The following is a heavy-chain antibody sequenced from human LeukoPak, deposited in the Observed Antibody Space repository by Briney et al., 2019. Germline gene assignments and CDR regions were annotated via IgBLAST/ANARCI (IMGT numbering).Heavy chain of an antibody. Sequence: GGSLRLSCTASGFTFSTHSMHWVRQAPGKGPVWVSRINSDGSSTRYADSVTGRFTISRDNAKNTVYLQMNSLRAEDTAEYYCAKVLGGLWPGIDYWGQGTVVTVSS. J-gene: IGHJ4*02. D-gene: IGHD2-15*01. CDR3: AKVLGGLWPGIDY. V-gene: IGHV3-74*01. CDR2: INSDGSST. CDR1: GFTFSTHS.